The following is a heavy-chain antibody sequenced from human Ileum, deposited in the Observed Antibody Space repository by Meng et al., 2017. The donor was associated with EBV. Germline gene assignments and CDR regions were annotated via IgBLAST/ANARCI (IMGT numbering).Heavy chain of an antibody. CDR1: GYTFSNYA. V-gene: IGHV1-3*01. CDR3: ARVERGVKFDK. CDR2: INADNGNT. D-gene: IGHD2-21*01. Sequence: QVQVLQSGAEVKKTGASVKRSCKASGYTFSNYAIHWVRQAPGQRPEWMGWINADNGNTKYSQKFQGRVTITRNTPASTVYMDVRSLRSEDTAVYFCARVERGVKFDKWGQGTLVTVSS. J-gene: IGHJ4*01.